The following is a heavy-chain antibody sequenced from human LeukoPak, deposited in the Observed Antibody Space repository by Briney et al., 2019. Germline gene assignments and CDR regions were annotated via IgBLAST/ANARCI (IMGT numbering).Heavy chain of an antibody. Sequence: ASVTVSFKASGYTFTNYDINWVRQAAGQGLEWMGWMNPNSGNTGYAQKFQGRVTMTRNTSISTAYMELSSLRSEDTAVYYCARGGADYWGQGTLVTVSS. CDR2: MNPNSGNT. J-gene: IGHJ4*02. CDR3: ARGGADY. V-gene: IGHV1-8*02. CDR1: GYTFTNYD. D-gene: IGHD3-10*01.